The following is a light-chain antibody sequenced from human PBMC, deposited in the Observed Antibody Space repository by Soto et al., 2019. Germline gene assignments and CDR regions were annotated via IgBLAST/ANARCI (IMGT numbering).Light chain of an antibody. CDR1: QSISTT. CDR2: DAS. Sequence: EILLTQSPVTLSVSPGERATLSCRASQSISTTLVWYQQKSGQPPRLLIYDASTRATGFPARFSGSGSGTEFTLTISSLQSEDFAVYYCQQYNNWPLTFGGGTKVDIK. CDR3: QQYNNWPLT. V-gene: IGKV3D-15*01. J-gene: IGKJ4*01.